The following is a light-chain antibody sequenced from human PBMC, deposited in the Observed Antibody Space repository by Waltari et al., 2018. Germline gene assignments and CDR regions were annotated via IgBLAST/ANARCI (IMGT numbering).Light chain of an antibody. Sequence: DIQMTQSPSSLSASVGDRFTITCRASQCISSYLNWYQQKPGKAPKLLIYGASSLQSGVPSRFSGSGSGTDFTLTISSLQAEDVAVYYCQQYLRAPRTFGQGTELEI. CDR1: QCISSY. CDR2: GAS. V-gene: IGKV1-39*01. CDR3: QQYLRAPRT. J-gene: IGKJ2*02.